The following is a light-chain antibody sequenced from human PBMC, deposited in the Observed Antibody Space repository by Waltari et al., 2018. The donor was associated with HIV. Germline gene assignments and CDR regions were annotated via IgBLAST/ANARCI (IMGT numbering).Light chain of an antibody. J-gene: IGKJ1*01. CDR1: QGISSY. Sequence: DIQLTQSPSFLSASVGDRVTITCRASQGISSYLAWYQQKPGKPPKLLIYATSTLQSGVPSRFSGSGSGTEFSLTISSLQPEDFATYYCQQLNSYPRTFGQGTKVEIK. CDR3: QQLNSYPRT. CDR2: ATS. V-gene: IGKV1-9*01.